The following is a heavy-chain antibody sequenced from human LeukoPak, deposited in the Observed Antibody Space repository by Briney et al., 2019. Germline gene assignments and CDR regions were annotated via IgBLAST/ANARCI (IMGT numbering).Heavy chain of an antibody. D-gene: IGHD6-19*01. Sequence: GGSLRLSCAASGFTFSSYGMHWVRQAPGKGLEWVAVISYDGSNKYYADSVKGRFTISRDNSKNTLYLQVNSLRAEDTAVYYCASHSSGWYFSSEIDYWGQGTLVTVPS. CDR1: GFTFSSYG. CDR2: ISYDGSNK. V-gene: IGHV3-30*03. J-gene: IGHJ4*02. CDR3: ASHSSGWYFSSEIDY.